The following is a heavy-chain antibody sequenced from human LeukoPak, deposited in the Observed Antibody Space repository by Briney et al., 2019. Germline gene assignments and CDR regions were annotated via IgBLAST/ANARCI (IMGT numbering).Heavy chain of an antibody. CDR1: GYSITRHY. V-gene: IGHV4-4*09. CDR2: IHTNGNT. Sequence: SETLSLTCAASGYSITRHYWSWLRQPPGKGPEWIGYIHTNGNTNSKSSLNRRVTISVDTSKNQLSLKLTSVAAAATAVYYCARRSSAAGTQWFDPWGQGTLVTVSS. CDR3: ARRSSAAGTQWFDP. J-gene: IGHJ5*02. D-gene: IGHD6-13*01.